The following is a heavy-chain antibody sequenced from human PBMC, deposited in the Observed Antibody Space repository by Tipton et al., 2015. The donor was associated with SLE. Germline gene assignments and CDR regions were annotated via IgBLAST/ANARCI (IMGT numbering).Heavy chain of an antibody. J-gene: IGHJ1*01. V-gene: IGHV4-59*01. Sequence: TLSLTCTVSGGSISSYFWSWIRQPPGKGLEWIGYIYYSGSTSYNPSLKSRVTISVDTSKNQFSLKLSSVTAADTAVYYCARGGLGSDLRGSIYLGLWGQGALVTVSS. CDR3: ARGGLGSDLRGSIYLGL. CDR2: IYYSGST. D-gene: IGHD7-27*01. CDR1: GGSISSYF.